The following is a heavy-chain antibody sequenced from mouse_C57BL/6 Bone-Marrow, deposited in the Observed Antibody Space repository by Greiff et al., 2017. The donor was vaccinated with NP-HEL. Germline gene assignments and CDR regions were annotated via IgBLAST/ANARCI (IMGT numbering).Heavy chain of an antibody. Sequence: EVQGVESGGGLVKPGGSLTLSCAASGFTFSSYTMSWVRQTPGQRLEWVATISGGGGNTYYPDSVKGRFTISRENAKNTLYLQMSSLGSEDTALYYCARQPYWGQGTLVTVSA. CDR2: ISGGGGNT. V-gene: IGHV5-9*01. CDR1: GFTFSSYT. J-gene: IGHJ3*01. CDR3: ARQPY.